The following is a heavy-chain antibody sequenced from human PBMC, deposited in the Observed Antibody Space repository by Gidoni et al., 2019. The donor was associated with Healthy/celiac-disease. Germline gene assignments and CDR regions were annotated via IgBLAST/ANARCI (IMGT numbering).Heavy chain of an antibody. D-gene: IGHD3-16*01. Sequence: QVQLQQWGAGLLKPSETLSLTYAVYGGSFSGYYWSWIRQPPGKGLEWIGEINHSGSTNYNPSLKSRVTISVDTSKNQFSLKLSSVTAADTAVYYCARAERGKAPPYYFDYWGQGTLVTVSS. CDR3: ARAERGKAPPYYFDY. CDR1: GGSFSGYY. CDR2: INHSGST. J-gene: IGHJ4*02. V-gene: IGHV4-34*01.